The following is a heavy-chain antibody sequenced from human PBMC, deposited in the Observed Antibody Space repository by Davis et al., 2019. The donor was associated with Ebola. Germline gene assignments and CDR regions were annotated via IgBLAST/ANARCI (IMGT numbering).Heavy chain of an antibody. J-gene: IGHJ6*02. CDR3: ARNTVDYYYYGMDV. V-gene: IGHV3-7*03. D-gene: IGHD4-11*01. Sequence: GESLKISCAASGFTFSSYWMSWVRQAPGKGLEWVANIKQDGSEKYYVDSVKGRFTISRDNAKNSLYLQMNSLRAEDTAVYYCARNTVDYYYYGMDVWGQGTTVTVSS. CDR1: GFTFSSYW. CDR2: IKQDGSEK.